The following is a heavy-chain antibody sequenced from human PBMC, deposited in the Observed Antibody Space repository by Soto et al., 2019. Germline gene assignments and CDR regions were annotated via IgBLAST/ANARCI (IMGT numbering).Heavy chain of an antibody. V-gene: IGHV3-48*01. CDR2: ISSTSSTI. CDR3: ATYYGSGSYFPDHYYYGMDV. CDR1: GLPLGIYS. J-gene: IGHJ6*02. Sequence: EVQVVESGGGLVQPGGSRGISCAASGLPLGIYSRTWVRKAQGKGLEWISYISSTSSTIYYEYSVKGRFTISSDNAKNSLYLQMNSLSAEDTAVYYCATYYGSGSYFPDHYYYGMDVWGQGTTVTVSS. D-gene: IGHD3-10*01.